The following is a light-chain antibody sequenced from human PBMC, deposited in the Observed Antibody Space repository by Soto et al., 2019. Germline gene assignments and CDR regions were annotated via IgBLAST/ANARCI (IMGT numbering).Light chain of an antibody. CDR3: QQYGRSPMYS. CDR1: QSVTSSY. Sequence: EIGLTQSPCTLSLSPGERATLSCRASQSVTSSYLAWYQQKLGQAPRLVIHGASTRASGIPDRFSGGGSLTDFTPTNSTLEPEDFAVYYCQQYGRSPMYSYGQGTKLESK. CDR2: GAS. J-gene: IGKJ2*01. V-gene: IGKV3-20*01.